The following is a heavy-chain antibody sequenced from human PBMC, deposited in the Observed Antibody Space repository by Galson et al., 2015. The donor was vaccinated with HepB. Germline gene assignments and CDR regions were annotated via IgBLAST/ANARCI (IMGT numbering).Heavy chain of an antibody. J-gene: IGHJ1*01. Sequence: SLRLSCAASGFNVGSSYMSWVRQAPGKGLEWVSVIYAGGFTYYADSVQGRFTISRDNSKNTLYLQMNTLSAEDTAVYYCTRGDHSGYCTTTPCYQWGQGTLVAVSS. V-gene: IGHV3-53*01. CDR2: IYAGGFT. CDR1: GFNVGSSY. CDR3: TRGDHSGYCTTTPCYQ. D-gene: IGHD2-2*01.